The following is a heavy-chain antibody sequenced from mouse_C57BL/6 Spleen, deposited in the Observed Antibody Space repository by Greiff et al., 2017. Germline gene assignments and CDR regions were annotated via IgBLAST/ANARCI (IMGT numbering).Heavy chain of an antibody. CDR3: AGWGSYYGYDGAWFAY. V-gene: IGHV1-82*01. J-gene: IGHJ3*01. Sequence: QVQLKQSGPELVKPWASVKISCKASGYAFSSSWMNWVKQRPGTGLEWIGRIYPGDGDTNYNGQFQGKATLTADKSSSTAYMQLSSLASEDSAVYFCAGWGSYYGYDGAWFAYWGQGTLVTVSA. CDR1: GYAFSSSW. D-gene: IGHD2-2*01. CDR2: IYPGDGDT.